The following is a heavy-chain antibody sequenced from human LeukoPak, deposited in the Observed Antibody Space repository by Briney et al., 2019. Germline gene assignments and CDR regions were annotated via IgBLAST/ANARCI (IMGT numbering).Heavy chain of an antibody. D-gene: IGHD3-22*01. CDR2: ISSSGSTI. V-gene: IGHV3-11*01. CDR3: AREPNYYDSSGYPAPTGY. J-gene: IGHJ4*02. CDR1: GFTFSDYY. Sequence: KPGGSLRLSCAASGFTFSDYYMSWIRQAPGKGLEWVSYISSSGSTIYYADSVKGRFTISRDNAKNSLYLQMNSLRAEDTAVYYCAREPNYYDSSGYPAPTGYWGQGTLVTASS.